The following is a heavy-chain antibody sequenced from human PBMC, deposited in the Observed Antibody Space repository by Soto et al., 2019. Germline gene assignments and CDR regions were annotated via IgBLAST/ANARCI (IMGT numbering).Heavy chain of an antibody. J-gene: IGHJ4*02. CDR1: GGTFSSYA. CDR2: IIPIFGTA. CDR3: AREAPPASGPDDY. Sequence: SVKVSCKASGGTFSSYAISWVRQAPGQGLEWMGGIIPIFGTANYAQKFQGRVTITADESTSTAYMELSSLRSEDTAVYYCAREAPPASGPDDYWGQGTLVTVSS. D-gene: IGHD3-10*01. V-gene: IGHV1-69*13.